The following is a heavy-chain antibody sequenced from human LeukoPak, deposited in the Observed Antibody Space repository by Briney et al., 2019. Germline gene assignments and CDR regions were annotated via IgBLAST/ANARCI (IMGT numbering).Heavy chain of an antibody. CDR1: GFTFSGYA. V-gene: IGHV3-23*01. J-gene: IGHJ6*03. Sequence: PGGSLRLSCAASGFTFSGYAMSWVRQAPGKGLEWVSAISGSGGSTYYADSVKGRFTISRDNSKNTLYLQMNSLRAEDTAVYYCAKVYSSSSGYYYYYMDVWGKGTTVTVSS. CDR2: ISGSGGST. D-gene: IGHD6-6*01. CDR3: AKVYSSSSGYYYYYMDV.